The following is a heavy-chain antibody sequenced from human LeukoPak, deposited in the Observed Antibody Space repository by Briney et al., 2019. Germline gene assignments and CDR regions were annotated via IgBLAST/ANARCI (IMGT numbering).Heavy chain of an antibody. J-gene: IGHJ4*02. V-gene: IGHV1-69*05. D-gene: IGHD1-26*01. CDR3: ARGTVGTTRSHFDY. Sequence: VASVKVSCKASGGTFSSYAISWVRQAPGQGLEWMGGIIPIFGTANYAQKFQGRVTITTDESTSTAYMELSSLRSEDTAVYYCARGTVGTTRSHFDYWGQGTLVTVSP. CDR2: IIPIFGTA. CDR1: GGTFSSYA.